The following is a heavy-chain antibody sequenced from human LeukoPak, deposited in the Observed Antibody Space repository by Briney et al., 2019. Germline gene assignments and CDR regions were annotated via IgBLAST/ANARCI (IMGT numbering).Heavy chain of an antibody. Sequence: GASVKVSCKASGYTFTSYDINWVRQATGQGLEWMGWMNPNSGNTGYAQKFQGRVTITRNTPISTAYMELSSLRSEDTAVYYCARVLKYSYGPYYFDYWGQGTLVTVSS. CDR1: GYTFTSYD. J-gene: IGHJ4*02. CDR3: ARVLKYSYGPYYFDY. D-gene: IGHD5-18*01. V-gene: IGHV1-8*03. CDR2: MNPNSGNT.